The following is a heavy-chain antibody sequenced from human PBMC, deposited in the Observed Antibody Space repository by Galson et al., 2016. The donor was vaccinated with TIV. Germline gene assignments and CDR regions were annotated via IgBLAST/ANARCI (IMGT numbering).Heavy chain of an antibody. D-gene: IGHD5-18*01. J-gene: IGHJ2*01. CDR3: ARDRSGFTYGYESPYFDL. V-gene: IGHV3-48*04. CDR2: ISGSTSTI. Sequence: SLRLSCAGSGFTFSGYRMNWLRQAPGKSLEWLACISGSTSTIYYADSVRDRFTISRDNVKYQLYLQMTDLRTADTAVYYCARDRSGFTYGYESPYFDLWGRGSLVAVSS. CDR1: GFTFSGYR.